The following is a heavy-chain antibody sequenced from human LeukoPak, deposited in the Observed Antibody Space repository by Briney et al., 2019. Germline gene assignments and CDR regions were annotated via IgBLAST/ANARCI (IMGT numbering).Heavy chain of an antibody. Sequence: GGSLRLSCAASGFTFSSYDMHWVRQAPGKGLEWVAVISYDGSNKYYADSVRGRFTISRDNSKNTLYLQMNSLRAEDTAVYYCAKDYEYNSNTWYFHWGRGTLVSVSS. D-gene: IGHD6-13*01. CDR3: AKDYEYNSNTWYFH. CDR1: GFTFSSYD. V-gene: IGHV3-30*04. J-gene: IGHJ4*02. CDR2: ISYDGSNK.